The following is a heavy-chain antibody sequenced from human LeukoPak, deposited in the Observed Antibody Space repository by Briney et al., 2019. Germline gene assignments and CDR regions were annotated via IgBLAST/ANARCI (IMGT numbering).Heavy chain of an antibody. V-gene: IGHV4-59*11. CDR1: GGSISSHY. CDR2: IYYSGST. Sequence: SETLSLTCTVSGGSISSHYWSWIRQPPGEGLEWIGYIYYSGSTNYNPSLKSRVTISVDTSKNQFSLKLSSVAAADTAVYYCAREVAARPNWFDPWGQGTLVTVSS. J-gene: IGHJ5*02. D-gene: IGHD6-6*01. CDR3: AREVAARPNWFDP.